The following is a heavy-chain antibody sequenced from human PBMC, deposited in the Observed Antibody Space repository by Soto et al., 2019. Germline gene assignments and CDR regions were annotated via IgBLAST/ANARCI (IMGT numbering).Heavy chain of an antibody. J-gene: IGHJ5*02. Sequence: QVQLVQSGAEVKKPGASVKVSCKASGYTFTSYGISWVRQAPGQGLEWMGWISAYNGNTNYAQKLQGRVTMTTDTXTXXAYMGLRSPGADDTAVYYCGRGGSSWYGDGGWFDPWGQGTLVAVA. CDR1: GYTFTSYG. V-gene: IGHV1-18*01. D-gene: IGHD6-13*01. CDR2: ISAYNGNT. CDR3: GRGGSSWYGDGGWFDP.